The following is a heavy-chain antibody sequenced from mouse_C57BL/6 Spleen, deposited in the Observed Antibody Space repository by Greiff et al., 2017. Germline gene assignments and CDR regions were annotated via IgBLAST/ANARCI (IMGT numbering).Heavy chain of an antibody. CDR2: LWSGGST. J-gene: IGHJ4*01. Sequence: QVQLQQSGPGLVQPSQRLSITCTVSGFSLTSYGVHWVRQSPGTGLEWLGVLWSGGSTDYNEAFIYRLSLSKDNSKSKVFFKMNSLQADDTAIYYCARNYDRNYDSSDYWGQGTSVTVSS. CDR1: GFSLTSYG. V-gene: IGHV2-2*01. CDR3: ARNYDRNYDSSDY. D-gene: IGHD2-5*01.